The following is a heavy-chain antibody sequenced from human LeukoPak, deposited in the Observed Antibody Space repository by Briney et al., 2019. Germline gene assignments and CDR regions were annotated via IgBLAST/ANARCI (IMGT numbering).Heavy chain of an antibody. D-gene: IGHD2-8*02. CDR3: ARHTYWGYQVS. J-gene: IGHJ5*02. Sequence: SETLSLTYTVSGGSISGPSYSWGWIRQPPGKGLEWIGSFYYSDTTYYNPSFKSRVTISVDASKNQFSLKLSSVTAADTAVYYCARHTYWGYQVSWGQGSLVIVSS. V-gene: IGHV4-39*01. CDR2: FYYSDTT. CDR1: GGSISGPSYS.